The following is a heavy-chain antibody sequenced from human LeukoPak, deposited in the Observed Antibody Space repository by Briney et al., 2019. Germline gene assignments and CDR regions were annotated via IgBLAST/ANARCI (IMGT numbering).Heavy chain of an antibody. CDR3: ARLYYYDSSGYLSSYYYYYMDV. CDR2: INPIFGTA. Sequence: ASGKVSCKASGGTFSSYAISWVRQAPGQGLEWVGGINPIFGTANYAQKLLGRVTITADKSKSTAYMELRSLRSDDTAVYYCARLYYYDSSGYLSSYYYYYMDVWGKGTTVTVSS. CDR1: GGTFSSYA. V-gene: IGHV1-69*06. J-gene: IGHJ6*03. D-gene: IGHD3-22*01.